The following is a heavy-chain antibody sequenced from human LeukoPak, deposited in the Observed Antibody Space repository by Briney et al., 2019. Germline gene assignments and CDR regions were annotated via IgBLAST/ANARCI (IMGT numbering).Heavy chain of an antibody. V-gene: IGHV3-30-3*01. CDR2: ISYDGSNK. J-gene: IGHJ6*02. CDR1: GFTFSSYA. Sequence: GRSLRLSCAASGFTFSSYAMHWVRQAPGKGLEWVAVISYDGSNKYYADSVKGRFTTSRDNSKNTLYLQMNSLRAEDTAVYYYARAMVTSYYYYYGMDVWGQGTTVTVSS. D-gene: IGHD5-18*01. CDR3: ARAMVTSYYYYYGMDV.